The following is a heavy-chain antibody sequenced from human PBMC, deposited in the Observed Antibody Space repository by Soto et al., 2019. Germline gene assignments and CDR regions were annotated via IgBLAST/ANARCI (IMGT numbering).Heavy chain of an antibody. CDR2: ISYDGSNK. CDR1: GFTFSSYG. V-gene: IGHV3-30*18. Sequence: QVQLVESGGGVVQPGRSLRLSCAASGFTFSSYGMHWVRQAPGKGLEWVAVISYDGSNKYYADSVKGRFTISRDNSNNTLYLQMNILRAEDTAVYYCAKDPSSSVIVWFDPWGQGTLVTVS. D-gene: IGHD3-22*01. J-gene: IGHJ5*02. CDR3: AKDPSSSVIVWFDP.